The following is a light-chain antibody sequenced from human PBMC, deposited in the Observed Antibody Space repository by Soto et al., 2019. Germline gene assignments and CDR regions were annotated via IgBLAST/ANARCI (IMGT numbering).Light chain of an antibody. V-gene: IGKV1-6*01. Sequence: AIQMTQSPSSLSASVGDRVTITCRASQDIRNDLGWYQQKPGKAPTLLIYAASNLQSGVPSRFRGSRSGTEFTLTVSSLQPEDFATYYCLQDHDDSWTFGQGTKVDIK. J-gene: IGKJ1*01. CDR2: AAS. CDR1: QDIRND. CDR3: LQDHDDSWT.